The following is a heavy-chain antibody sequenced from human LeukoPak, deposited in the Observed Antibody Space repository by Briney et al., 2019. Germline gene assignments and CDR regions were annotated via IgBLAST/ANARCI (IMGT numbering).Heavy chain of an antibody. Sequence: GGSLRLSCAASGFTFSDYYMSWIRQAPGKGLEWVSYISSSGSTIHYADSVKGRFTISRDNAKNSLYLQMNSLRAEDTAVYYCARSYSSSSVEDYWGQGTLVTVSS. J-gene: IGHJ4*02. CDR3: ARSYSSSSVEDY. V-gene: IGHV3-11*01. CDR1: GFTFSDYY. CDR2: ISSSGSTI. D-gene: IGHD6-6*01.